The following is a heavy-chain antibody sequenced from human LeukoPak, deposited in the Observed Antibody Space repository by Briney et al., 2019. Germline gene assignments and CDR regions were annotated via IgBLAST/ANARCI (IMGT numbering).Heavy chain of an antibody. J-gene: IGHJ5*02. V-gene: IGHV1-46*01. D-gene: IGHD3/OR15-3a*01. Sequence: ASVKVSCKASGYTFTSYYMNWVRQAPGQGLEWMGIINPSSGRTTYAQKFQGRVTMTRDTSTSTVYMELTSLRSEDTAVFYCARGGLPARSWFDPWGQGTLVTASS. CDR3: ARGGLPARSWFDP. CDR2: INPSSGRT. CDR1: GYTFTSYY.